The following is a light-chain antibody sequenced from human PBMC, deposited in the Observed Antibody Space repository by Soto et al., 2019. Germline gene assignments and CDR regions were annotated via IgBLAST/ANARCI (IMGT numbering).Light chain of an antibody. CDR1: QSVASNQ. Sequence: EIVLTQSPDTLSLSPGERATLSCRASQSVASNQLAWYQHKSGQAPRLLIHGVFTRANGIPDRFSGSGSGTDFTLTISRLELEDFALYYCQQYGGSPQTFGQGTKVEIK. V-gene: IGKV3-20*01. J-gene: IGKJ1*01. CDR2: GVF. CDR3: QQYGGSPQT.